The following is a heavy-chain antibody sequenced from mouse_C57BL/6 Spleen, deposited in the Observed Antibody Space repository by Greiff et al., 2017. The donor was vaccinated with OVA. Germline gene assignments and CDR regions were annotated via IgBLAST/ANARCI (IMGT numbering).Heavy chain of an antibody. V-gene: IGHV1-82*01. J-gene: IGHJ3*01. CDR2: IYPGDGDT. CDR1: GYAFSSSW. CDR3: APLYDSFAY. D-gene: IGHD2-3*01. Sequence: QVQLKQSGPELVKPGASVKISCKASGYAFSSSWMNWVKQRPGKGLEWIGRIYPGDGDTNYNGKFKGKATLTADKSSSTAYMQLSSLTSEDSAVYFCAPLYDSFAYWGQGTLVTVSA.